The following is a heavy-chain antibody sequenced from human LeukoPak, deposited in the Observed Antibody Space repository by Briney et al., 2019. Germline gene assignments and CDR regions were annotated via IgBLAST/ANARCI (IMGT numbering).Heavy chain of an antibody. Sequence: SETLSLTCTVSGGSITSYYWSWIRQPPGKGLEWIGYIYTSGSTNYNPSIKSRVTISVDTSKNQFSLKLSSVTAADTAVYYCARLIVVVPAAKFYFDSWGQGTLVTVSS. CDR1: GGSITSYY. V-gene: IGHV4-4*09. CDR3: ARLIVVVPAAKFYFDS. J-gene: IGHJ4*02. D-gene: IGHD2-2*01. CDR2: IYTSGST.